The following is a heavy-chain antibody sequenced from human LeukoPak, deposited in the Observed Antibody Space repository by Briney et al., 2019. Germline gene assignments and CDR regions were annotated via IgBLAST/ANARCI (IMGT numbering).Heavy chain of an antibody. CDR2: IYHSGST. CDR3: ARNVYSSSWYYFDY. D-gene: IGHD6-13*01. CDR1: GGSISSGGYS. V-gene: IGHV4-30-2*01. J-gene: IGHJ4*02. Sequence: SQTLSLTCAVSGGSISSGGYSWSWIRQPPGKGLEWLGYIYHSGSTYYNPSLKSRVTISVDRSKNQFSLKLSSVTAADTAVYYCARNVYSSSWYYFDYWGQGTLVTVSS.